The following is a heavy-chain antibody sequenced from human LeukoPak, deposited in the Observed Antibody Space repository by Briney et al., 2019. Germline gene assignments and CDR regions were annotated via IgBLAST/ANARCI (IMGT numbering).Heavy chain of an antibody. CDR1: GYTFTGYY. CDR2: INPNSGGT. Sequence: ASVKVSCKASGYTFTGYYMHWVRQAPGQGLEWMGRINPNSGGTNYAQKFQGRVTMTRDTSISTAYMELSRLRSDDTAVYYCARDGGLYCSGGSRYAKNNWFDPWGQGTLVTVSS. D-gene: IGHD2-15*01. V-gene: IGHV1-2*06. CDR3: ARDGGLYCSGGSRYAKNNWFDP. J-gene: IGHJ5*02.